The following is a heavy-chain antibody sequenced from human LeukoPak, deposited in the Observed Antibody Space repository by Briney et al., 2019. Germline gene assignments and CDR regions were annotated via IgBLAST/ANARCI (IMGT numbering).Heavy chain of an antibody. J-gene: IGHJ3*02. V-gene: IGHV4-59*08. D-gene: IGHD3-9*01. CDR3: ARPNYDILTGYHKGAFDI. CDR2: IYHSGST. Sequence: SETLSLTCTVSGGSISSYYWSWIRQPPGKGLEWIGSIYHSGSTYYNPSLKSRVTISVDTSKNQFSLKLSSVTAADTAVYYCARPNYDILTGYHKGAFDIWGQGTMVTVSS. CDR1: GGSISSYY.